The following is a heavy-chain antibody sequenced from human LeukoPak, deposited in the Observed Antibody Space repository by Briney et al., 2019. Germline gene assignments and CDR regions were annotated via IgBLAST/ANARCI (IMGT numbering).Heavy chain of an antibody. D-gene: IGHD3-16*01. V-gene: IGHV4-34*01. J-gene: IGHJ4*02. Sequence: SETLSLTCAVYGGSFSGYYWSWIRQPPGKGLEWIGEINHSGSTNYNPSLKSRVTISVDTSKNQFSLRLSSVTAADTAVYYCAREGGGNYFDYWGQRSLVTVSS. CDR3: AREGGGNYFDY. CDR2: INHSGST. CDR1: GGSFSGYY.